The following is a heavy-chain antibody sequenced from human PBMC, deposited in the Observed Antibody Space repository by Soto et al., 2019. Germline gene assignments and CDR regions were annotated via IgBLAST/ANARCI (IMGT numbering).Heavy chain of an antibody. D-gene: IGHD2-8*01. CDR2: IHHSGIS. Sequence: QVQLQESGPGLVKPSGTLSLTCGVSGGSISSSNWWSWVRQPPGKGLEWIGEIHHSGISKCNPSLQSRLTISLDKSKNHFSLQLTSVTAADTAVYYCARACLNGICYTQGLDLWGQGTLVLVSS. V-gene: IGHV4-4*02. J-gene: IGHJ4*02. CDR1: GGSISSSNW. CDR3: ARACLNGICYTQGLDL.